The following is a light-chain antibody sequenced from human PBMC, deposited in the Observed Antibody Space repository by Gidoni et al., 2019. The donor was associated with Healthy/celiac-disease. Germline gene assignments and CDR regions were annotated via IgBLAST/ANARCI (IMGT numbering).Light chain of an antibody. J-gene: IGKJ1*01. CDR2: DAS. Sequence: DIQMTQSPSTLSASLGDRVTITCRASQSISSWLAWYQQKPGKAPQLLIYDASSLESGVPSRLSVSGSGTEFTLTISSLQPDDFAPYYCQQYNSYSTFXXXTKVEIK. V-gene: IGKV1-5*01. CDR3: QQYNSYST. CDR1: QSISSW.